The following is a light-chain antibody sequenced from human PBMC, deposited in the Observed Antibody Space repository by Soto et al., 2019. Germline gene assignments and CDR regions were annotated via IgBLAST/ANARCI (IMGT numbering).Light chain of an antibody. V-gene: IGKV3-20*01. CDR3: QQYAISPPFT. CDR1: QTVCSNY. J-gene: IGKJ2*01. CDR2: GAS. Sequence: EIVLTQSPGTLSLSPGERATLSCRASQTVCSNYLAWYQQKPGQAPRLLIYGASSRATGIPDRFSGSGSGTDFTLTISRLESEDFAVYYCQQYAISPPFTFAQGTKLETK.